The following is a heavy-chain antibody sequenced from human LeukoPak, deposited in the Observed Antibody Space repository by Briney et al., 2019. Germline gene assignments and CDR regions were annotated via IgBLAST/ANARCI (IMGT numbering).Heavy chain of an antibody. V-gene: IGHV3-48*03. CDR3: ARQARSLGATIPYFDY. CDR1: GFTFSSFE. Sequence: PGGSLRLSCAASGFTFSSFEMNWVRQAPGKGLEWISYISGGGETIYYVDSVKGRFTISRDNAKNSLYLQMNSLRAEDTAVYYCARQARSLGATIPYFDYWGQGTLVTVSS. CDR2: ISGGGETI. D-gene: IGHD3-16*01. J-gene: IGHJ4*02.